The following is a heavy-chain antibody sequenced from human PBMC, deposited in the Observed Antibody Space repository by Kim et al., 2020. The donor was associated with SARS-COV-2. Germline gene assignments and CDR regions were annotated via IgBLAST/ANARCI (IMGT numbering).Heavy chain of an antibody. J-gene: IGHJ4*02. CDR3: AKDRGGGSCHNFDY. D-gene: IGHD2-15*01. Sequence: ADSVKGRFTISRDNSKNTLYLQMNSLRAEDTAVYYCAKDRGGGSCHNFDYWGQGTLVTVSS. V-gene: IGHV3-23*01.